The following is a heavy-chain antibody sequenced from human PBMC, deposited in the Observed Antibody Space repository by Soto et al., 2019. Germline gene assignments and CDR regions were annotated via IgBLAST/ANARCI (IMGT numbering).Heavy chain of an antibody. CDR2: INSDGSST. CDR3: ARGGPAYYGSGSYLTFDY. CDR1: GFTISSHW. D-gene: IGHD3-10*01. Sequence: GGSLRLSCAASGFTISSHWMHWVRQAPGKGLVWVSRINSDGSSTSYADSVKGRFIISRDNAKNTLYLQMNILRAEDTAVYYCARGGPAYYGSGSYLTFDYWGQGTLVTVSS. J-gene: IGHJ4*02. V-gene: IGHV3-74*01.